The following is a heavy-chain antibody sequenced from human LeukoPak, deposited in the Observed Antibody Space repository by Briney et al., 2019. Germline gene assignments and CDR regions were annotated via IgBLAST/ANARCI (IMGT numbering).Heavy chain of an antibody. J-gene: IGHJ6*02. CDR3: AGSNYYTVDV. D-gene: IGHD1-26*01. CDR1: GFTSSDYY. CDR2: ISSSGGTT. V-gene: IGHV3-11*01. Sequence: PGGSLRLSCAASGFTSSDYYMTWIRQPPGKGPEWISYISSSGGTTTYVDSVKGRFTISRDNAKNSLYLQMNSPRADDTAVYYCAGSNYYTVDVWGQGTAVTVSS.